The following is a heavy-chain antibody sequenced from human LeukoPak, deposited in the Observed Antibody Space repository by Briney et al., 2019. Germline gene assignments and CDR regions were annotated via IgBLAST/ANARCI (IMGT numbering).Heavy chain of an antibody. CDR2: TYPGDSDT. J-gene: IGHJ4*02. Sequence: GESLKISXKASGYSFTNYWVGWVRQMPGKGQEWMGITYPGDSDTKYSPSFQGQVTISADKSINTAYLQWSSLRASDTAMYYCARQGTIVAGTLGTTFDYWGQGTLLTVSS. CDR3: ARQGTIVAGTLGTTFDY. CDR1: GYSFTNYW. V-gene: IGHV5-51*01. D-gene: IGHD5-12*01.